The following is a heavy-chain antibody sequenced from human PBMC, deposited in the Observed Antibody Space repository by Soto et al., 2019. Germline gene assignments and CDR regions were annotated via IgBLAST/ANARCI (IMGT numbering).Heavy chain of an antibody. D-gene: IGHD3-16*01. Sequence: KGLECVANIKQDGSEKYYVDSVKGRSTTSRDNAKNSRYRQMNSLRAEDTAVYYFARGGGVNYYYSYMAVWGKGTTVTVSS. CDR3: ARGGGVNYYYSYMAV. CDR2: IKQDGSEK. J-gene: IGHJ6*03. V-gene: IGHV3-7*01.